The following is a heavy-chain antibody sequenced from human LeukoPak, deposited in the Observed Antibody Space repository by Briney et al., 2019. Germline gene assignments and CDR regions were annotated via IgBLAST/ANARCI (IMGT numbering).Heavy chain of an antibody. D-gene: IGHD6-19*01. CDR3: ARAPLTYSSGWWFDY. Sequence: GGSLRLSCAASGFTFDDYAMHWVRQIPGKGLEWVSGISGTSGSISYAGSVRGRFTISRDNSKNTLYLQMNSLRAEDTAVYYCARAPLTYSSGWWFDYWGQGTLVAVSS. CDR2: ISGTSGSI. V-gene: IGHV3-9*01. CDR1: GFTFDDYA. J-gene: IGHJ4*02.